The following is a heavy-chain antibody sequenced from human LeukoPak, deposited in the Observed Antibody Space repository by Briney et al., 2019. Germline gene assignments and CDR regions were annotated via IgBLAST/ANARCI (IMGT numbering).Heavy chain of an antibody. Sequence: SETLPLTCAVSGDSVSSDNWWSWVRQPPGKGLEWIGEIYHSGATNYKSSLKSRVTISMDKSKNQFSLDLTSVTAADTAVYYCVREESPYDRDRDAFDIWGQGTMVTVSS. CDR2: IYHSGAT. J-gene: IGHJ3*02. D-gene: IGHD3-22*01. CDR1: GDSVSSDNW. V-gene: IGHV4-4*02. CDR3: VREESPYDRDRDAFDI.